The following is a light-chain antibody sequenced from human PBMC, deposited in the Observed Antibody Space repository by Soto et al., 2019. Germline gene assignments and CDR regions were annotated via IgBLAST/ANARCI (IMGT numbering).Light chain of an antibody. CDR1: QDIGNC. J-gene: IGKJ4*01. Sequence: DIQMTQSPSSLSAFVGDRVTITCRASQDIGNCLACYQQKPGKVPKLLIYAASTLQSGVPSRFSGSGSGTDFTLTISSLQPEDVATYYCQKCKVAPFTFGGGTKVDIK. V-gene: IGKV1-27*01. CDR3: QKCKVAPFT. CDR2: AAS.